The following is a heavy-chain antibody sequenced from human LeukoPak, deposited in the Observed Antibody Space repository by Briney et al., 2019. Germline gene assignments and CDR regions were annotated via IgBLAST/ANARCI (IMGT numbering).Heavy chain of an antibody. CDR3: ARAREAIVVVPAAIRSNWFDP. CDR2: INPNSGGT. CDR1: GYTFTGYY. V-gene: IGHV1-2*02. D-gene: IGHD2-2*01. Sequence: ASVKVSCKASGYTFTGYYMHWVRQAPGQGLEWMGWINPNSGGTNYAQKFQGRVTMTRDTSISTAYMELSRLRSDDTAVYYCARAREAIVVVPAAIRSNWFDPWGQGTLVTVSS. J-gene: IGHJ5*02.